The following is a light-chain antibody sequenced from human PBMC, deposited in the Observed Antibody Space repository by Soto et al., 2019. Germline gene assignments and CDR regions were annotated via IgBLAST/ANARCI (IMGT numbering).Light chain of an antibody. V-gene: IGKV3-20*01. J-gene: IGKJ4*01. CDR2: GAS. Sequence: EIVLTQSPGTLSLSPGERATLSCRASQSVSSSYLAWYQQKPGQAPRLLIYGASSRATGIPDRFSGSGSGTDFTRTISRLEPEDFAVYYCQQYGSSPLTFGGGTKVHIK. CDR1: QSVSSSY. CDR3: QQYGSSPLT.